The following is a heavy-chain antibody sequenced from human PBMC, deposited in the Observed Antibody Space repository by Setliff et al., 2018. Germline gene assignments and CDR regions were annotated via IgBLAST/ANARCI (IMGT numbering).Heavy chain of an antibody. CDR2: IYQNGIT. CDR3: ARESATIGEFPLYYFDK. CDR1: GASISTTYYY. V-gene: IGHV4-39*07. D-gene: IGHD3-10*01. Sequence: KTSETLSLTCSVSGASISTTYYYWDWIRQSPEKGLEWIGTIYQNGITYYNPSVKSRVTISVDKSKNQFSLRLSSVTAADAAVYFCARESATIGEFPLYYFDKWGQGIPVTVSS. J-gene: IGHJ4*02.